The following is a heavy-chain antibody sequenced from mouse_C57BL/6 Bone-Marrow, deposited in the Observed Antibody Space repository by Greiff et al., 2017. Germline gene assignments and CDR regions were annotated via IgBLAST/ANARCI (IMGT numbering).Heavy chain of an antibody. Sequence: VQLQQSGPELVKPGASVKISCKASGYAFSSSWMNWVKQRPGKGLEWIGRIYPGDGDTNYNGKFKGKATLTADKSSSTAYMHLSSLTSEDSAVYFCARKDCYYWYFDVWGTGTTVTVSS. CDR1: GYAFSSSW. CDR2: IYPGDGDT. J-gene: IGHJ1*03. CDR3: ARKDCYYWYFDV. V-gene: IGHV1-82*01.